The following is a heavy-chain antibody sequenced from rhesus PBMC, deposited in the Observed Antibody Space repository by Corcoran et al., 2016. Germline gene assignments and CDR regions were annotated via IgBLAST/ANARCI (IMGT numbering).Heavy chain of an antibody. CDR1: GGSVSSSNW. V-gene: IGHV4-57*01. CDR3: ARDPGEYFEF. CDR2: ISGDGGRT. Sequence: QLQLQESGPGLVKPSETLSLTCAVSGGSVSSSNWWSWIRQPPGKGMEWIGRISGDGGRTSYNPSLTSRVTLSTDTSKSQFSLKVSSVTAADTAVYYCARDPGEYFEFWGQGALVTVSS. J-gene: IGHJ1*01.